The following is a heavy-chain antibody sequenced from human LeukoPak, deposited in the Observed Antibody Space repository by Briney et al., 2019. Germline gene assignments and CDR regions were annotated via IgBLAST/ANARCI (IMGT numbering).Heavy chain of an antibody. D-gene: IGHD1-26*01. CDR2: IYNDGSTT. V-gene: IGHV3-74*01. Sequence: GGSLRLSCAASGFTFSSYWMHWVRHAPGKGLVWVSRIYNDGSTTNYADSVKGRFTISRDNAKNTLYLQMNSLTAEDTAVYFCARGGQKGATDYWGQGTLVTVSS. CDR3: ARGGQKGATDY. CDR1: GFTFSSYW. J-gene: IGHJ4*02.